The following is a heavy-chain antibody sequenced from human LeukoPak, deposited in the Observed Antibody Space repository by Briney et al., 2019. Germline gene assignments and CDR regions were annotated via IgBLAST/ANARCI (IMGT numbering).Heavy chain of an antibody. D-gene: IGHD3-22*01. CDR3: AKAPYYYDSSGYRETDY. J-gene: IGHJ4*02. Sequence: GGSLRLSCAASGFTFSSYSMNWIRQAPGKGLEWVSYISSSSSTIYYADSVKGRFTISRDNAKNSLYLQMNSLRAEDTAVYYCAKAPYYYDSSGYRETDYWGQGTLVTVSS. CDR1: GFTFSSYS. V-gene: IGHV3-48*01. CDR2: ISSSSSTI.